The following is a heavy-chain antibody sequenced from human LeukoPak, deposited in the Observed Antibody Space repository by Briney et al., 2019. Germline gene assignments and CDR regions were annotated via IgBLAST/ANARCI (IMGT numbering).Heavy chain of an antibody. CDR1: GYTLTELS. V-gene: IGHV1-24*01. J-gene: IGHJ3*02. CDR2: FDPEGGET. Sequence: ASVKVSSKVSGYTLTELSMHWVRQAPGKGLEWMGGFDPEGGETIYAQKFQGRVTMTEDTSTDAAYMELSSLRSEDTAVYYCATALIMITFGGVIVNRRADAFDIWGQGTMVTVSS. D-gene: IGHD3-16*02. CDR3: ATALIMITFGGVIVNRRADAFDI.